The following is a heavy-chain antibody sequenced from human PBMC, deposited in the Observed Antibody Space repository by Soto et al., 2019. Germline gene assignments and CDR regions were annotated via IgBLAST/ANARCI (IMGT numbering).Heavy chain of an antibody. CDR3: ARDGPMDRAFDI. J-gene: IGHJ3*02. D-gene: IGHD3-10*01. CDR2: ISAYNCNT. CDR1: GYTFTSYG. V-gene: IGHV1-18*01. Sequence: QVQLVQSGAEVKKPGASVKVSCKASGYTFTSYGITWVRQAPGQGLEWMGWISAYNCNTNYAQNLQGRVTMTTDTSPSTSFMDRRSLRSDDTAVYYCARDGPMDRAFDIWGQGTMVTVSS.